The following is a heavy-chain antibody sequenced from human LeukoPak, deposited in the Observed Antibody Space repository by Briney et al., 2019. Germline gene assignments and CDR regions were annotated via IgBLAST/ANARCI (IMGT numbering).Heavy chain of an antibody. J-gene: IGHJ4*02. V-gene: IGHV4-59*08. D-gene: IGHD4-17*01. CDR1: GGSISSYY. CDR3: ARQKLLRYDN. CDR2: IYYNGST. Sequence: PSETLSLTCTVSGGSISSYYWSWIRQPPGKGLEWIGYIYYNGSTNYNPSLKSRVTISVDTSKNQFSLKLSSVTAADTALYYCARQKLLRYDNWGQGTLVTVSS.